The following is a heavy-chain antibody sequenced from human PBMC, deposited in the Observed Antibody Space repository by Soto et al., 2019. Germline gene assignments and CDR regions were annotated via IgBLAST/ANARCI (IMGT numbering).Heavy chain of an antibody. V-gene: IGHV4-61*01. Sequence: SENLSLKGTVSGGSVSRESHHWSWLRQTQGKGLEWIGYIYYTASTNYNPSLKGRVTMSVDTPRDQLSLRLRSVTRADTAGYKCARGQYDFRSSSCHYAMGVCGQGT. J-gene: IGHJ6*01. CDR1: GGSVSRESHH. D-gene: IGHD2-2*01. CDR3: ARGQYDFRSSSCHYAMGV. CDR2: IYYTAST.